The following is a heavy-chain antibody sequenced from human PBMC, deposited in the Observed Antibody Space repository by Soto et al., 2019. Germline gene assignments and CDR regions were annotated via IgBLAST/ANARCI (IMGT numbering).Heavy chain of an antibody. D-gene: IGHD6-6*01. Sequence: PSQTLSLTCAISGDSVSSNSAAWNWIRQSPSRGLEWLGRTYYRSKWYNDYAVSVKSRITINPDTSKNQFSLQLNSVTPEDTAVYYCVRAWSIAVADYYYYYYGMDVWGQGTTVTVSS. CDR3: VRAWSIAVADYYYYYYGMDV. CDR2: TYYRSKWYN. CDR1: GDSVSSNSAA. J-gene: IGHJ6*02. V-gene: IGHV6-1*01.